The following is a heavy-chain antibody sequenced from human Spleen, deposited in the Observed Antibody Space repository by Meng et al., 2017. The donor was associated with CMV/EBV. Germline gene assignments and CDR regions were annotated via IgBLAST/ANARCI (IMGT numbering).Heavy chain of an antibody. CDR2: INTDGRST. Sequence: GEYLKISCAASGFIFSSYWMHWVRQAPGKGLVWVSRINTDGRSTRYADSVKGRVTVSRDNAKNTLYLQMNSLRSEDTAVYYCASQYRPETYYYYNIDVWGQGTTVTVSS. J-gene: IGHJ6*02. D-gene: IGHD3-16*02. V-gene: IGHV3-74*01. CDR1: GFIFSSYW. CDR3: ASQYRPETYYYYNIDV.